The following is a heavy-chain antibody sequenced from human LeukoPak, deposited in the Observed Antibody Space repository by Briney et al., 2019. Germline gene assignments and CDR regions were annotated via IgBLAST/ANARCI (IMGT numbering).Heavy chain of an antibody. Sequence: PGGSLRLSCAASGFTFNTAAMTWVRQAPGKGLLWVSRINGDGTSATYAGSVKGRFTISRDNAKNTLYLQMNSLRAEDTAVYYCARVAYCGGDCYSLDYYYMDVWGKGTTVTVSS. CDR1: GFTFNTAA. D-gene: IGHD2-21*02. V-gene: IGHV3-74*01. CDR3: ARVAYCGGDCYSLDYYYMDV. CDR2: INGDGTSA. J-gene: IGHJ6*03.